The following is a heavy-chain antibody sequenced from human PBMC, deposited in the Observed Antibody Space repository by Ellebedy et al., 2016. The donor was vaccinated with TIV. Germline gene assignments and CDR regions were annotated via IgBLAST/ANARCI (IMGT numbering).Heavy chain of an antibody. CDR3: ARAPRTGGWEYYFDY. Sequence: KFQGRVTITRDTSASTAYMELSSLRSEDTAVYYCARAPRTGGWEYYFDYWGQGTLVTVSS. D-gene: IGHD1-26*01. J-gene: IGHJ4*02. V-gene: IGHV1-3*01.